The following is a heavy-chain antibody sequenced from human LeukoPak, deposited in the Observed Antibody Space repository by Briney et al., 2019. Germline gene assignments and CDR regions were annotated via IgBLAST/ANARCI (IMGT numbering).Heavy chain of an antibody. V-gene: IGHV3-64D*06. D-gene: IGHD4-17*01. J-gene: IGHJ4*02. CDR1: GFTFSSYA. CDR3: VKDIGLGGSTVTFAY. Sequence: GGSLRLSCAASGFTFSSYAMSWVRQAPGKGLQYFSSISSNGRTTYYAASVKGRFTISRDNSKNTLYLQMSSLRAEDTAVYYCVKDIGLGGSTVTFAYWGQGTLVTVSS. CDR2: ISSNGRTT.